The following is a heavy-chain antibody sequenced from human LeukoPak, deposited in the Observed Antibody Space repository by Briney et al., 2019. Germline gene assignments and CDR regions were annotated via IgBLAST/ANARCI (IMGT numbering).Heavy chain of an antibody. V-gene: IGHV4-34*01. J-gene: IGHJ2*01. CDR1: GGSFSGYY. Sequence: SETLSLTCAVYGGSFSGYYWSWIRQPPGKGLEWIGEINHSGSTNYNPSLKSRVTISVDTSKNQFSLKLSSVTAADTAVYYCARGYMGVVVTAIREYFDLWGRGTLVTVSS. CDR2: INHSGST. CDR3: ARGYMGVVVTAIREYFDL. D-gene: IGHD2-21*02.